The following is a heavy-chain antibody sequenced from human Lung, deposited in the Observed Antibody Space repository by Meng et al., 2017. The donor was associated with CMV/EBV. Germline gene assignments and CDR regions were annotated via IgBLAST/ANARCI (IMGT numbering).Heavy chain of an antibody. CDR3: AKFPDRRDTWF. J-gene: IGHJ4*02. CDR1: GASISSGTRY. D-gene: IGHD3-22*01. CDR2: IYSGGQT. Sequence: SETLSLXXSVSGASISSGTRYWGWIRQPPGKGLEWIGSIYSGGQTFYSPSLRSRVTLAVDRTKNQFSLKMTSVTAADTAVYFCAKFPDRRDTWFWGRGALVTVSS. V-gene: IGHV4-39*01.